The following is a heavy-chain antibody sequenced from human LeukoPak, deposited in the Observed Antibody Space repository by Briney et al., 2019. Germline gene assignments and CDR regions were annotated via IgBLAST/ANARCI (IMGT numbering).Heavy chain of an antibody. CDR1: GFSFSSNW. CDR3: ARGGVYSFDY. D-gene: IGHD4-11*01. CDR2: VDGDGSST. J-gene: IGHJ4*02. Sequence: GGSLRLSCAASGFSFSSNWMHWVRQAPGKGLVWGSRVDGDGSSTSYADSVKGRFSISRDNAKNTLYLQLNSLRAEDTAVYYCARGGVYSFDYWGQGALVTVSS. V-gene: IGHV3-74*01.